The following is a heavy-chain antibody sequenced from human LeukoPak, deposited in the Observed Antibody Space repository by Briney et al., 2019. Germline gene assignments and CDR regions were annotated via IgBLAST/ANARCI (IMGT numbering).Heavy chain of an antibody. Sequence: SETLSLTCAVYGGSFSGYYWSWIRQPPGKGLEWIGEINHSGSTNYNPSLKSRVTISVDTSKNQFSLKLSSVTAADTAVYYCARDHAYCGGDCQNDYWGQGTLVTVSS. CDR1: GGSFSGYY. J-gene: IGHJ4*02. D-gene: IGHD2-21*02. V-gene: IGHV4-34*01. CDR3: ARDHAYCGGDCQNDY. CDR2: INHSGST.